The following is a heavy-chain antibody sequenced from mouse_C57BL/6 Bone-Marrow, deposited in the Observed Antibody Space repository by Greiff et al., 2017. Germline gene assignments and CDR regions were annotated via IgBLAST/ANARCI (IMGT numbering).Heavy chain of an antibody. V-gene: IGHV14-4*01. Sequence: EVQLQQSGAELVRPGASVKLSCTASGFNITDDYMHWVKQRPEQGLEWIGWIDPENGDTEYASKFQGKATITADTSSNTAYLQLSSLTSEDTAVYYCTEGYYWFAYWGQGTLVTVSA. CDR2: IDPENGDT. J-gene: IGHJ3*01. CDR1: GFNITDDY. CDR3: TEGYYWFAY. D-gene: IGHD2-3*01.